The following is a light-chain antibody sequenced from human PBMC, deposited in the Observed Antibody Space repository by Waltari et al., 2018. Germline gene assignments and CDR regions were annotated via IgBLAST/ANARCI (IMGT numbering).Light chain of an antibody. CDR3: QQYSSSPYT. CDR1: QSVSSSY. Sequence: EIVLTQSPGTLSLSPGEIATLSCRASQSVSSSYLAWYQQKPGQAPRLLIYGASSRATGIPDRFSGSGSGTDFTLTISRLEPEDFAVYYCQQYSSSPYTFGQGTKLEIK. V-gene: IGKV3-20*01. J-gene: IGKJ2*01. CDR2: GAS.